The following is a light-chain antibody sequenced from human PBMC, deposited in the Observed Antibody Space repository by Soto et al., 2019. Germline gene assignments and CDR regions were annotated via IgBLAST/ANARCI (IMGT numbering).Light chain of an antibody. Sequence: DIVMTQSPDSLAVSLGERATFTCKSSQSLLYSSTNKNHLAWYQQKPGPPPKLIISWASTRESGAHDRFSGVGSETNFPLTFSSLQAGDVAVYYCQQYYSHPRTFGQGTKLEIK. CDR2: WAS. V-gene: IGKV4-1*01. J-gene: IGKJ1*01. CDR1: QSLLYSSTNKNH. CDR3: QQYYSHPRT.